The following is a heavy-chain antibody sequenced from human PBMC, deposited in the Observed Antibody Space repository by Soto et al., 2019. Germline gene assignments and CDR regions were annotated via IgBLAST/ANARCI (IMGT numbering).Heavy chain of an antibody. CDR1: GGSISSYY. CDR2: IYYSGST. J-gene: IGHJ4*02. Sequence: SETLSLTCTVSGGSISSYYWSWIRQPPGKGLEWIGYIYYSGSTNYNPSLKSRVTISVDTSKNQFSLKLSSVTAADTAVYYCARGYSSSWHYFDYWGQGTLVTAPQ. V-gene: IGHV4-59*01. CDR3: ARGYSSSWHYFDY. D-gene: IGHD6-13*01.